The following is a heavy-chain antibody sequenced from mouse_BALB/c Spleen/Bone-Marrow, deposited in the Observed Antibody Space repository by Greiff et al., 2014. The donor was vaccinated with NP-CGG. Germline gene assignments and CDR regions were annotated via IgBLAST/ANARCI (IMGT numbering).Heavy chain of an antibody. Sequence: EVKLMESGGGLVQPGGSLKLSCATSGFTFSDYYMHWVRQTPEKRLEWVGYISNGGGSTYYPDTVKGRLTISRDNANNTLYLQMSRLKSEDTAMYYCARPTYCYDYDGYAMDYWGQGTSVTVSS. J-gene: IGHJ4*01. CDR2: ISNGGGST. D-gene: IGHD2-4*01. V-gene: IGHV5-12*02. CDR3: ARPTYCYDYDGYAMDY. CDR1: GFTFSDYY.